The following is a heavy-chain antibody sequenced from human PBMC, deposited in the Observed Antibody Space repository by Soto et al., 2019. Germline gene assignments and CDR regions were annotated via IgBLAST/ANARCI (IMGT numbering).Heavy chain of an antibody. CDR2: IYYSGST. CDR1: GGSISSGGYY. V-gene: IGHV4-31*03. Sequence: QVQLQESGPGLVKPSQTLSLTCTVSGGSISSGGYYWSWIRQHPGKGLEWIGYIYYSGSTYYNPSLKTRVTISVDTSMNEFSAKLSSVSSADAAVYYGARRTQREPPFERWGQGTQVTVSS. J-gene: IGHJ4*02. CDR3: ARRTQREPPFER. D-gene: IGHD1-1*01.